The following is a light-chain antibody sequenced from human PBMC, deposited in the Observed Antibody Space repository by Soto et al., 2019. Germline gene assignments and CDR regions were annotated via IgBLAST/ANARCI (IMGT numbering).Light chain of an antibody. CDR1: QGIGNS. J-gene: IGKJ1*01. CDR3: QKYDSAPWT. CDR2: SAS. V-gene: IGKV1-27*01. Sequence: IQMTQSPSSLSESVGDRVIITCRASQGIGNSLAWYQQKAGRVPKLLMHSASTLLSGVPSRFSGSGSGTDFTLTISSLQPEDVATYYCQKYDSAPWTFGQGTKVEIK.